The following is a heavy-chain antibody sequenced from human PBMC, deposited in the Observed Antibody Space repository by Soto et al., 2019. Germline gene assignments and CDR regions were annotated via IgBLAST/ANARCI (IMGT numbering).Heavy chain of an antibody. Sequence: SGPTLVNPTQTLTLTCTFSGFSLSTRGVAVGWIRQPPGKALEWLALIYWDDDTRYRPSLMSRLTITKDTSKNQVVLTMTNMDPVDTARHYCAHATLVRGAYYFDSWGQGTLVTVSS. V-gene: IGHV2-5*02. CDR1: GFSLSTRGVA. CDR3: AHATLVRGAYYFDS. J-gene: IGHJ4*02. D-gene: IGHD3-10*01. CDR2: IYWDDDT.